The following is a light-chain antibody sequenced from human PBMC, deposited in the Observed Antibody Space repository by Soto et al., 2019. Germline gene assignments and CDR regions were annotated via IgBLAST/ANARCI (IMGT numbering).Light chain of an antibody. V-gene: IGKV3-20*01. J-gene: IGKJ4*01. CDR1: QIVRSTY. CDR2: GAS. Sequence: EIVLTQSPGTLSLSPGEGATLSCRASQIVRSTYLAWFQQKPGQAPRLLIYGASTRATGIPDRFSGSGSGTDFTLTISGLEPKDFALYYCQQYDITRPNTFGGGTKVEV. CDR3: QQYDITRPNT.